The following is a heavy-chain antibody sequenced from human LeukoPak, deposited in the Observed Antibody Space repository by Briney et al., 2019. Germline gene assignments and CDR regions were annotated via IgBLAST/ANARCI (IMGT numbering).Heavy chain of an antibody. CDR1: GGTFSSYA. CDR3: ATANLWFGESGIGY. V-gene: IGHV1-69*05. J-gene: IGHJ4*02. Sequence: ASVKVSCKASGGTFSSYAISWVRQAPGQGLEWMGGIIPIFGTANYAQKFQGRVTITTDESTSTAYMELSSLRSEDTAVYYCATANLWFGESGIGYWGQGTLVTVSS. CDR2: IIPIFGTA. D-gene: IGHD3-10*01.